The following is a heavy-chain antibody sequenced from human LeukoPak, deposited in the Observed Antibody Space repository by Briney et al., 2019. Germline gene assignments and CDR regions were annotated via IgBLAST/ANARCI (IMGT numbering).Heavy chain of an antibody. CDR1: GFTFSSFA. CDR3: AKGRKSYYYGMDV. CDR2: ISGSGGST. Sequence: GGSLRLSCAASGFTFSSFAMSWVRQAPGKGLEWVSGISGSGGSTYYPDSVKGQFTISRDNSKNTLYLQMNSLRAEDTAVYHCAKGRKSYYYGMDVWGQGTTVTVSS. J-gene: IGHJ6*02. V-gene: IGHV3-23*01.